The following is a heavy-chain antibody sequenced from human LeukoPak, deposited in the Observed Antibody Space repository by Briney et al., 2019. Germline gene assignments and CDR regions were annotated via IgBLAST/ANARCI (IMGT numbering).Heavy chain of an antibody. CDR1: GYPFSAHF. J-gene: IGHJ4*02. CDR3: VRGTPTPGMDY. CDR2: IDTTTGNP. D-gene: IGHD3-10*01. V-gene: IGHV7-4-1*02. Sequence: ASVKVSCKASGYPFSAHFLNWVRQAPGQGLEWMGNIDTTTGNPRYVQDFTGRFVFSLDTSVSTAYLQITSLKADDTAAYYCVRGTPTPGMDYWGQGTQVTVSS.